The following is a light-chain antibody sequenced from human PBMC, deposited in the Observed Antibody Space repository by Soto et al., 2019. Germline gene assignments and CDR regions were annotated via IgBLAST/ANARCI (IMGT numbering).Light chain of an antibody. J-gene: IGLJ1*01. CDR3: QSYDSSWSGFYV. Sequence: QSVLTQPPSVSGAPGQRVTISCTGSSSNIGAGYDVHWYQQLPGTAPKLLIYANNNRPSGVPDRFSGSKSGTSASLAITGLQAEDEADYYCQSYDSSWSGFYVFGTGTKLTVL. V-gene: IGLV1-40*01. CDR1: SSNIGAGYD. CDR2: ANN.